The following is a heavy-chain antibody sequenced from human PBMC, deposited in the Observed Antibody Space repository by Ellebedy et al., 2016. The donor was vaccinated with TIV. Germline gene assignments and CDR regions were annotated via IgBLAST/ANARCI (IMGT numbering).Heavy chain of an antibody. D-gene: IGHD5-24*01. CDR2: INSDGSSR. V-gene: IGHV3-74*01. Sequence: GESLKISCAASGFTFSSYWMHWVRQAPGKGLVWVSRINSDGSSRNYTDSVKGRFTISSDNAKNTLYLQMDSLRAEDTAVYYCARDRPTLAWLQYNFDYWGQGTLVTVSS. CDR1: GFTFSSYW. CDR3: ARDRPTLAWLQYNFDY. J-gene: IGHJ4*02.